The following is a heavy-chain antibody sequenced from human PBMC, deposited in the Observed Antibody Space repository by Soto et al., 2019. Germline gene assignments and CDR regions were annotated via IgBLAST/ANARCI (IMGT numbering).Heavy chain of an antibody. J-gene: IGHJ5*02. D-gene: IGHD1-7*01. V-gene: IGHV1-69*13. CDR3: ARGLGITGTNNWFDP. CDR1: GGTFSSYA. Sequence: ASVKVSCKASGGTFSSYAISWVRQAPGQGLEWMGGIIPIFGTANYAQKFQGRVTITADESTSTAYMELSSLRSEDTAVYYCARGLGITGTNNWFDPWGQGTLVTVSS. CDR2: IIPIFGTA.